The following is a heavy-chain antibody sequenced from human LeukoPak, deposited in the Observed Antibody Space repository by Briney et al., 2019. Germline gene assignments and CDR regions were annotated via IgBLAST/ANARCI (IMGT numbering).Heavy chain of an antibody. CDR2: TYYSGRT. CDR1: GGSMTYHY. V-gene: IGHV4-59*11. J-gene: IGHJ4*02. Sequence: SETLSLTCTVSGGSMTYHYWAWIRQPPGKTLEWIGYTYYSGRTDYNPSLKGRVSISVDRSRSSNQFSLTLSSVTAADTAVYYCARVSSVITTSFDYWGQGILVTVSS. D-gene: IGHD3-22*01. CDR3: ARVSSVITTSFDY.